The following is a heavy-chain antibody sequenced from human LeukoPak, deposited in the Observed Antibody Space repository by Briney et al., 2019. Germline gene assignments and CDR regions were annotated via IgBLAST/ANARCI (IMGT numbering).Heavy chain of an antibody. CDR1: GFTFSSYW. J-gene: IGHJ4*02. CDR2: ISYDGSDK. V-gene: IGHV3-30*18. D-gene: IGHD4-17*01. CDR3: AKDPGRGYGDYWGPFHFDY. Sequence: PGGSLRLSCAASGFTFSSYWMHWVRQAPGKGLEWVAVISYDGSDKYYADSVKGRFTISRDNSKNTLYLQMNSLRAEDTAVYYCAKDPGRGYGDYWGPFHFDYWGQGTLVTVSS.